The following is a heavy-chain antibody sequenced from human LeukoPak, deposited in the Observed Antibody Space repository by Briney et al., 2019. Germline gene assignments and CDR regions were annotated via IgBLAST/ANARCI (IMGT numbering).Heavy chain of an antibody. Sequence: GGSLRLSCAASGFTFSIYSMNWVRQAPGKGVEWVSSISGDGIYIFYADSVKGRFTISRDNAKSSLYLQMNSLRVEDTAVYYCARVGMNIYGMDVWGQGTTVIVSS. D-gene: IGHD2/OR15-2a*01. CDR1: GFTFSIYS. V-gene: IGHV3-21*01. J-gene: IGHJ6*02. CDR2: ISGDGIYI. CDR3: ARVGMNIYGMDV.